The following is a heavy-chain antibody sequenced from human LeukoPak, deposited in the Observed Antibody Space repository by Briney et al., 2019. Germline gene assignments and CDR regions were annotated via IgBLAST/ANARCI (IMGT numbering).Heavy chain of an antibody. CDR1: GGSFSGYY. CDR3: ARDYYDSSGIDAFDI. CDR2: INHSGST. D-gene: IGHD3-22*01. Sequence: PSETLSLTCAVYGGSFSGYYWSWIRQPPGKGLEWIGEINHSGSTNYNPSLKSRVTISVDTSKNQFSLKLSSVTAADTAVYYCARDYYDSSGIDAFDIWGQGTMVTVSS. V-gene: IGHV4-34*01. J-gene: IGHJ3*02.